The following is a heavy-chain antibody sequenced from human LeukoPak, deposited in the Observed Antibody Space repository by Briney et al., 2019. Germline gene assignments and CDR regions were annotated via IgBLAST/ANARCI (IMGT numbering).Heavy chain of an antibody. J-gene: IGHJ4*02. V-gene: IGHV3-30*18. CDR3: AKDPRGYSYGYFYY. Sequence: GGSLRLSCAASGFTFRSYGMLWVRQAPGKGLEWVAVIAYDGSNKYYADSVKGRFSISRDNSKNTLYLQMNSLRAEDTAVFYCAKDPRGYSYGYFYYWGQGALVTVSS. CDR1: GFTFRSYG. CDR2: IAYDGSNK. D-gene: IGHD5-18*01.